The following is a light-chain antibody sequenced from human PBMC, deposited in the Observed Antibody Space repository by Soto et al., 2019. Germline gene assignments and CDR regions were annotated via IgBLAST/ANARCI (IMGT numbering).Light chain of an antibody. CDR1: QSISSW. Sequence: DIQMTQSPSTLSASVGDRVTITCRASQSISSWLAWYQQKPGQAPKLLIYQASSLEGGVPSRFSGSGSGTEFTLTISSLQPDDFATYYCQQYNSYSWTFGQGTKVEIK. CDR2: QAS. V-gene: IGKV1-5*03. CDR3: QQYNSYSWT. J-gene: IGKJ1*01.